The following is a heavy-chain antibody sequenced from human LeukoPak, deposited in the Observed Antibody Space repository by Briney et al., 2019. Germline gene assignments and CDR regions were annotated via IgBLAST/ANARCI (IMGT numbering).Heavy chain of an antibody. CDR3: ARSYDWNYSWFDP. Sequence: GGSLRLSCAASGFTFSSYGMHWVRQAPGKGLEWVAVIWYDGSNKYYADSVKGRFTISRDNSKNTLYLQMNSLGAEDTAVYYCARSYDWNYSWFDPWGQGTLVTVSS. CDR2: IWYDGSNK. J-gene: IGHJ5*02. CDR1: GFTFSSYG. V-gene: IGHV3-33*01. D-gene: IGHD1-7*01.